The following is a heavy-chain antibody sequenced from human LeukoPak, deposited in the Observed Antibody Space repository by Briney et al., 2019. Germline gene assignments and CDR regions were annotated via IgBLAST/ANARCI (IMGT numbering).Heavy chain of an antibody. CDR3: ARASPAAAGTDY. Sequence: PSETLSLTCTVSGGSISSGGYYWSWIRQHPGKGLEWIGYIYYSGSTYYNPSLKSRVTISVDTSKNQFPLKLSSVTAADTAVYYCARASPAAAGTDYWGREPWSPSPQ. J-gene: IGHJ4*02. D-gene: IGHD6-13*01. CDR1: GGSISSGGYY. V-gene: IGHV4-31*03. CDR2: IYYSGST.